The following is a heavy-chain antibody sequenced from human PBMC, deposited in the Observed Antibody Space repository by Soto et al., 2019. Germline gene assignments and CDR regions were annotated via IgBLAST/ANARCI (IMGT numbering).Heavy chain of an antibody. Sequence: EVQLLESGGGLVQPGGSLRLSCAASGFTFSSYAMSWVRQAAGKGLEWVSSVSGSVSTTYYADSVKGRFTISRDNSKNTLYLQMNSLRAEDTAVYYYAKIQMFYGVSKLGGWVDSWGQGTLVTVSS. CDR1: GFTFSSYA. D-gene: IGHD6-6*01. J-gene: IGHJ4*02. CDR3: AKIQMFYGVSKLGGWVDS. V-gene: IGHV3-23*01. CDR2: VSGSVSTT.